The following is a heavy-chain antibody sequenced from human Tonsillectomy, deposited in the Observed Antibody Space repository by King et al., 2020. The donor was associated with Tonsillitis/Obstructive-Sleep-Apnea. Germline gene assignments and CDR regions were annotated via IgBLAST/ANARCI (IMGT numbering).Heavy chain of an antibody. J-gene: IGHJ6*03. Sequence: VQLVESGGGLVQPGGSLRLSCAASGFTFSSYDMHWVRQATGKGLEWVSAIGTAGDTYYPGSVKVRFTISRENAKNSLYLQMNSLRAGDTAVYYCARVSCSGGSCYSDYYYMDVWGKVTTVTVSS. CDR2: IGTAGDT. D-gene: IGHD2-15*01. V-gene: IGHV3-13*04. CDR1: GFTFSSYD. CDR3: ARVSCSGGSCYSDYYYMDV.